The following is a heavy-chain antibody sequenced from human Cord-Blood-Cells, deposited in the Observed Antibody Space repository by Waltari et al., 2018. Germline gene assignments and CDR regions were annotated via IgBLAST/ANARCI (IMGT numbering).Heavy chain of an antibody. CDR3: ARGSRLQQLVEFDY. J-gene: IGHJ4*02. D-gene: IGHD6-13*01. V-gene: IGHV3-7*01. Sequence: EVQLVESGGGLVQPGGSLRLSCAASGFTFSSYWMSWVRPAPGKGLEWVANIKQDGSEKYYVDSVKGRFTISRDNAKNSLYLQMNSLRAEDTAVYYCARGSRLQQLVEFDYWGQGTLVTVSS. CDR2: IKQDGSEK. CDR1: GFTFSSYW.